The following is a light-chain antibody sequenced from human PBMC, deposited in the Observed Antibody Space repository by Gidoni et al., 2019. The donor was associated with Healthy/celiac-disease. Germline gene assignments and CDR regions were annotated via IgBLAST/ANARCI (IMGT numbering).Light chain of an antibody. CDR1: QSISSY. J-gene: IGKJ1*01. V-gene: IGKV1-39*01. CDR3: QQSYSTPRT. CDR2: AAS. Sequence: DIQMPQSPSSLSASVGDRVTIPCRASQSISSYLNWYQQKPGKAPKLLIYAASSLQSGVPSRFSGSGSGTDFTLTISSLQPEDFANYYCQQSYSTPRTFGQGTKVEIK.